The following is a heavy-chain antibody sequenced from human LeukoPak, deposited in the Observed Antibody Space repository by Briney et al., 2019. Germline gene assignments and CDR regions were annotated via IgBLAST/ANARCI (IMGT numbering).Heavy chain of an antibody. CDR2: IYYSGST. Sequence: SETLSLTCTVSGGSISSSSYYWGWIRQPPGKGLEWIGSIYYSGSTYYNPSLKSRVTISADTSKNQFSMKLKSVTAADTAVYYCARLWRAAIDYGGQGTLVTVPS. CDR1: GGSISSSSYY. CDR3: ARLWRAAIDY. D-gene: IGHD1-1*01. V-gene: IGHV4-39*01. J-gene: IGHJ4*02.